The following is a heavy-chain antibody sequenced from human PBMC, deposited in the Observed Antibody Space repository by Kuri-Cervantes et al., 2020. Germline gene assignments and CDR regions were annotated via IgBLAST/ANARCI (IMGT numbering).Heavy chain of an antibody. Sequence: GESLKISCAASGFTFSSYWMHWVRQAPGKGLVCVSRINSDGSSTSYADSVKGRFTISRDNAKNTLYLQMNSLRAEDTAVYYCARERIRTVTYYGMDVWGQGTTVTVSS. CDR3: ARERIRTVTYYGMDV. D-gene: IGHD4-17*01. CDR1: GFTFSSYW. CDR2: INSDGSST. J-gene: IGHJ6*02. V-gene: IGHV3-74*01.